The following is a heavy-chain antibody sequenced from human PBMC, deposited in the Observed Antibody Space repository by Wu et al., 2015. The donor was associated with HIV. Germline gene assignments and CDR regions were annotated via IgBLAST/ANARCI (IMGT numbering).Heavy chain of an antibody. CDR3: ARVGWLVLRDYYYMDV. J-gene: IGHJ6*03. CDR2: VDPEDGET. D-gene: IGHD6-19*01. CDR1: GYTFTDYY. V-gene: IGHV1-69-2*01. Sequence: VQSGGEVKKPGATVKISCKVSGYTFTDYYMHWVQQAPGKGLEWMGLVDPEDGETIYAEKFQGRVTMTRDTSISTAYMELSRLRSDDTAVYYCARVGWLVLRDYYYMDVWGKGTTVTVSS.